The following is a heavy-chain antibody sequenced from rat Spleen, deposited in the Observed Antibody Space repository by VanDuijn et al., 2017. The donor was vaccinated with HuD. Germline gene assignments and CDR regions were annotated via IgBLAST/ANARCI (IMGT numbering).Heavy chain of an antibody. J-gene: IGHJ2*01. CDR1: GFTFSDFY. Sequence: EVQLVESDGGLVQPGRSLKLSCAASGFTFSDFYMAWVRQAPTKGLEWVATINYDDSSTYYPDSVKGRFTISRDNAENTVYLQMDSLRSEDTATYYCARHWESYYGYNPPLFDYWGQGVMVTVSS. CDR2: INYDDSST. CDR3: ARHWESYYGYNPPLFDY. V-gene: IGHV5-29*01. D-gene: IGHD1-9*01.